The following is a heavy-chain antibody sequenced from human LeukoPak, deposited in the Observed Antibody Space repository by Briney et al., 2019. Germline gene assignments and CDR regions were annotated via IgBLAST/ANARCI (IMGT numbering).Heavy chain of an antibody. CDR1: GYIFTDYY. J-gene: IGHJ4*02. CDR3: ARDRDSGSYYDFDY. D-gene: IGHD1-26*01. Sequence: GASVKVSCKASGYIFTDYYMHWVRQAPGQELGWMGRINPNSGGTNYAQKFQGRVTMTRDTSISTAYMELSRLRSDDTAVYYCARDRDSGSYYDFDYWGQGTLVTVSS. CDR2: INPNSGGT. V-gene: IGHV1/OR15-1*04.